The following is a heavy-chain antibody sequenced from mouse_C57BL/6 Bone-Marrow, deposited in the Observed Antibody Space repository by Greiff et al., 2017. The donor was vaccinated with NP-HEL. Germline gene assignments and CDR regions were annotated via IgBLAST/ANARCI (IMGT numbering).Heavy chain of an antibody. J-gene: IGHJ4*01. CDR3: ARRQLRPHYAMDY. CDR2: IHPNSGST. CDR1: GYTFTSYW. V-gene: IGHV1-64*01. Sequence: QVQLQQPGAELVKPGASVKLSCKASGYTFTSYWMHWVKQRPGQGLEWIGMIHPNSGSTNYNEKFKSKATLTVDKSSSTAYMQLSSLTSEDSAVEYCARRQLRPHYAMDYWGQGTSVTVSS. D-gene: IGHD3-2*02.